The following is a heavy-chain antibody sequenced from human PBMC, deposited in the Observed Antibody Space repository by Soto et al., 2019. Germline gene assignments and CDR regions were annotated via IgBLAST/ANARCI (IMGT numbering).Heavy chain of an antibody. CDR2: IYYSGST. V-gene: IGHV4-39*01. CDR3: ARAIGPPGIAVAGYYYYGMDV. J-gene: IGHJ6*02. Sequence: PSETLSLTCTVSGGSISSSSYYWFWIRQPPWKGLDWIGSIYYSGSTYYNPSLKSRVTISVDTSKNQFSLQLNSVTPEDTAVYYCARAIGPPGIAVAGYYYYGMDVWGQGTTVTVSS. D-gene: IGHD6-19*01. CDR1: GGSISSSSYY.